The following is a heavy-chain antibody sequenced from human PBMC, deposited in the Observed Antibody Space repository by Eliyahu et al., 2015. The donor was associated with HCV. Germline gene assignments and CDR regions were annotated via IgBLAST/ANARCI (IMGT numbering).Heavy chain of an antibody. CDR3: ATVSPVAPQWYLDV. D-gene: IGHD6-19*01. CDR2: LDPEDDET. V-gene: IGHV1-24*01. J-gene: IGHJ2*01. Sequence: QVQLIQSGAEVKKPGTSVKISXKVSGFPLTELAVHWVRQGPGKGLEWMGGLDPEDDETVYAQRFQGRVSMTQDTSTDTAYLELRGLRSEDTAFYYCATVSPVAPQWYLDVWGRGKLVIVSS. CDR1: GFPLTELA.